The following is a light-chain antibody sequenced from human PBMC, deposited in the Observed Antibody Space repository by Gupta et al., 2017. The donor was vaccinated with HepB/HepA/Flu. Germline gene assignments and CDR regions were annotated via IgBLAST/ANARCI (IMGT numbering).Light chain of an antibody. CDR3: HQYYNWPRLT. J-gene: IGKJ1*01. CDR2: GAS. CDR1: QSVSSN. Sequence: ETVMTQSPATLSVSPGERATLSCRASQSVSSNLAWYQHKPGQAPRLLISGASTRATGVTARFSGSGSEKEFTLTISSRQSEDFAVYYCHQYYNWPRLTFGQGTKVEIK. V-gene: IGKV3-15*01.